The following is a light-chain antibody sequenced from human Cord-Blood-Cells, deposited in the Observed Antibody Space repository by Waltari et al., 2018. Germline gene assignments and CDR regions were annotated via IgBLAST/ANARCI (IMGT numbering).Light chain of an antibody. CDR1: QSLVRSDGNTY. CDR3: MQGTHWPPIT. J-gene: IGKJ5*01. V-gene: IGKV2-30*02. CDR2: KVS. Sequence: DVVMTQSPLSLPVTLGQPASISCRSSQSLVRSDGNTYLNWFQQRPGQSPRRLIYKVSNRDSGVPDRFSGSGSGTDFTLKISRVEAEDVGVYYCMQGTHWPPITFGQGTRLEIK.